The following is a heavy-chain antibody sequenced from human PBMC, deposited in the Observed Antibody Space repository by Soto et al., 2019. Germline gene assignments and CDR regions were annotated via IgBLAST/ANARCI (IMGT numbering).Heavy chain of an antibody. V-gene: IGHV4-31*03. J-gene: IGHJ5*02. CDR3: ARGLYTYNWFDP. CDR1: GGSISSGGYY. D-gene: IGHD2-2*02. Sequence: SETLSLTCTVSGGSISSGGYYWSWIRQHPGKGLEWIGYIYYSGSTYYNPSLKSRVTISVDTSKNQFSLKLSSVTAADTAVYYCARGLYTYNWFDPWGQGTLVTVSS. CDR2: IYYSGST.